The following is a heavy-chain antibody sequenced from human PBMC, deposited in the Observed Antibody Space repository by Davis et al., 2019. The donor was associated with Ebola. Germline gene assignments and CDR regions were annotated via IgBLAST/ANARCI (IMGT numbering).Heavy chain of an antibody. D-gene: IGHD3-9*01. CDR3: TKVAYCMGVSCYFDPSFDD. CDR1: GFTFSSYW. J-gene: IGHJ4*02. V-gene: IGHV3-23*01. Sequence: GGSLRLSCAASGFTFSSYWMSWVRRAPGKGLEWVSSLTGTGRTTVYADSVRGRFTISRDNSKNTLYLQMNNLGPGDTAVYYCTKVAYCMGVSCYFDPSFDDWGQGTRVTVSS. CDR2: LTGTGRTT.